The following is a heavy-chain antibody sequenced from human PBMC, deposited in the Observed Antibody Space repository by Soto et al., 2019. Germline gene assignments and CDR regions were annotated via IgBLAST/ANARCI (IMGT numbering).Heavy chain of an antibody. Sequence: ASVKVSCKVSGYTLTELSMHWVRQAPGKGLEWMGGFDPEDGETLYAQKFQGRVTMTEDTSTDTAYMELSSLRSEDTAVYYCATSSRTIVGGPYFDYWGQGTLVTVSS. V-gene: IGHV1-24*01. CDR3: ATSSRTIVGGPYFDY. D-gene: IGHD1-26*01. CDR1: GYTLTELS. CDR2: FDPEDGET. J-gene: IGHJ4*02.